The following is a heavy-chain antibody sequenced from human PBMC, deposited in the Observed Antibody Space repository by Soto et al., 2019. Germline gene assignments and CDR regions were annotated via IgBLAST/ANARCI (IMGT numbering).Heavy chain of an antibody. CDR2: ISYDGNYK. CDR3: AKQAGIGVNWLAY. D-gene: IGHD6-13*01. V-gene: IGHV3-30*18. Sequence: GGSLRLSCAASGFTFSSYGIHWVRQAPGKGLEWVAVISYDGNYKDYSESVRGRFSISRDNSRNTLFLHVDNLRVDDTAVYYCAKQAGIGVNWLAYWGQGTLVTVS. J-gene: IGHJ5*01. CDR1: GFTFSSYG.